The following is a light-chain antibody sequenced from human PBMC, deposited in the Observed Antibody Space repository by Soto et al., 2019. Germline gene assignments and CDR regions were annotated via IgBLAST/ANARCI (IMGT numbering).Light chain of an antibody. J-gene: IGLJ1*01. V-gene: IGLV2-14*03. CDR1: SSDVGAYNY. CDR2: DVN. CDR3: CSYTTTDIYV. Sequence: QSALTQPASVSGSPGQSIVISCTGTSSDVGAYNYVSWYQQYPGKVPKLMIYDVNNRPSGVSNRFSGPKSGNTASLTISGLQAEDEADYYCCSYTTTDIYVFGTGTKLTVL.